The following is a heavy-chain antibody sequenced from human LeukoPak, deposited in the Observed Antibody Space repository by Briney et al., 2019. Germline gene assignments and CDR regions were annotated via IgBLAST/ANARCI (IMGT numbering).Heavy chain of an antibody. CDR1: GFTFSSYA. CDR3: AREVAGTLRCGGFDY. Sequence: GGSLRLSCAASGFTFSSYAMSWVRQAPGKGLEWVSAISGSGGSTYYADSVKGRFTISRDNSKNTLYLQMNSLRAEDTAVYYCAREVAGTLRCGGFDYWGQGTLVTVSS. V-gene: IGHV3-23*01. J-gene: IGHJ4*02. D-gene: IGHD1-7*01. CDR2: ISGSGGST.